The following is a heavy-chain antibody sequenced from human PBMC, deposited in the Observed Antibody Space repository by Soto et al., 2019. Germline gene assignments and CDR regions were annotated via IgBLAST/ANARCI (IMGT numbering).Heavy chain of an antibody. CDR1: GGSISSYY. CDR3: ARRPSDFWFDP. Sequence: SETLSLTCTVSGGSISSYYWSWIRQPPGKGLEWIGYIYYSGSTNYNPSLKSRVTISVDTSKNQFSLKLSSVTAADTAVYYCARRPSDFWFDPWGQGTLVTVSS. CDR2: IYYSGST. V-gene: IGHV4-59*08. J-gene: IGHJ5*02. D-gene: IGHD2-21*02.